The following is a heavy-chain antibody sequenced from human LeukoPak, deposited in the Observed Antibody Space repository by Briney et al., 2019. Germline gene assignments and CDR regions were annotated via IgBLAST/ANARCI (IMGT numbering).Heavy chain of an antibody. D-gene: IGHD1-1*01. CDR2: ISGNGDST. V-gene: IGHV3-43*02. CDR3: AKGVRSRTNYNCFDP. CDR1: GFTLDDYA. J-gene: IGHJ5*02. Sequence: GGSLRLSCVASGFTLDDYALHWVRQAPGKGLEWISLISGNGDSTYYADSVKGRFTISRDNSKNSLYLQMSSLRVEDTALYYCAKGVRSRTNYNCFDPWGQGTLVTVSS.